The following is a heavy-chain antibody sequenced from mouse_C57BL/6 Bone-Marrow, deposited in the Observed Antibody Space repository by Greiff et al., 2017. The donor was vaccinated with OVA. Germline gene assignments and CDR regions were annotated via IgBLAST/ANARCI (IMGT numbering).Heavy chain of an antibody. CDR2: ISYSGST. D-gene: IGHD1-1*01. CDR3: ARFSAYYGSSWGAMDY. J-gene: IGHJ4*01. Sequence: DVKLVESGPGLAKPSQTLSLTCSVTGYSITSDYWNWIRKFPGNKLEYMGYISYSGSTYYNPSLKSRISITRDTSKNQYYLQLNSVTTEDTATYYCARFSAYYGSSWGAMDYWGQGTSVTVSS. V-gene: IGHV3-8*01. CDR1: GYSITSDY.